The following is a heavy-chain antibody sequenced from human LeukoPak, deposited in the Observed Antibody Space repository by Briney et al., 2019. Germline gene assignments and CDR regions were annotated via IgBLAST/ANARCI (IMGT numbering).Heavy chain of an antibody. J-gene: IGHJ5*02. CDR2: INPNSGGT. CDR1: GYTFTVYY. Sequence: GASVTVSFKASGYTFTVYYMHWVRQAPGQGLEWMGWINPNSGGTNYAQKFQGRVTMTRDTSISTAYMELSRLRSDDTAVYYCARGTRSEWLRLPKNWFDPWGQGTLVTVSS. D-gene: IGHD3-3*01. V-gene: IGHV1-2*02. CDR3: ARGTRSEWLRLPKNWFDP.